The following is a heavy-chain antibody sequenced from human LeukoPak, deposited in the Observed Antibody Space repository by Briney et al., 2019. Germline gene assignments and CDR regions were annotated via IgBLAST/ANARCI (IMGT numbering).Heavy chain of an antibody. D-gene: IGHD2-2*01. CDR2: ISGSGVTT. Sequence: GGSLRLSCAASGFTFSNYGMSWVRQAPGKGLEWVSAISGSGVTTYYADSVKGRFPISRDNSKHTLYLQMNSLRAEDTAVYYCSKWKAIVLVPAARSPIDYWGQGTLVTVSS. CDR3: SKWKAIVLVPAARSPIDY. V-gene: IGHV3-23*01. J-gene: IGHJ4*02. CDR1: GFTFSNYG.